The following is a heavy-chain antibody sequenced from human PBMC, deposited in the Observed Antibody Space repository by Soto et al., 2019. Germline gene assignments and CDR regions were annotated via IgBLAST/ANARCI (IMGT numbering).Heavy chain of an antibody. CDR1: GGSISSGGYY. D-gene: IGHD3-16*02. CDR3: AREMITFGGVIVIRSWFDP. V-gene: IGHV4-31*03. J-gene: IGHJ5*02. Sequence: SETLSLTCTVSGGSISSGGYYWSWIRQHPGKGLEWIGYIYYSGSTYYNPSLKSRVTISVDTSKNQFSLKLSSVTAADTAVYYCAREMITFGGVIVIRSWFDPWGQGTLVTVSS. CDR2: IYYSGST.